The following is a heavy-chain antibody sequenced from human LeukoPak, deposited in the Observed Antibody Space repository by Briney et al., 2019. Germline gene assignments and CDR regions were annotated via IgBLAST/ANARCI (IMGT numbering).Heavy chain of an antibody. CDR3: ASLSGGYFDSDL. Sequence: SETLSLTCNVSGDSMRSYYWSWIRQPPGKGLEWIGHITYSGYSNSNPSFHTRLTLSMDASKNQFSLELKSVTAADTAIYFCASLSGGYFDSDLWGQGTLVTVSS. CDR1: GDSMRSYY. V-gene: IGHV4-59*12. J-gene: IGHJ5*02. D-gene: IGHD3-9*01. CDR2: ITYSGYS.